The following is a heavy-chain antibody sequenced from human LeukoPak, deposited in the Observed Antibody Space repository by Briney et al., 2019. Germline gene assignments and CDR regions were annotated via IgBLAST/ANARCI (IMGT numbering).Heavy chain of an antibody. Sequence: PGGSLRLSCAASGFTFSSYSMNWVRQAPGKGLEWVSYISSSSSTIYYADSVKGRFTISRDNAKNSLYLQMNSLRAEDTAVYYCARVGYYYDSSGYYMDVWGKGTTVTVSS. CDR2: ISSSSSTI. J-gene: IGHJ6*03. V-gene: IGHV3-48*01. D-gene: IGHD3-22*01. CDR1: GFTFSSYS. CDR3: ARVGYYYDSSGYYMDV.